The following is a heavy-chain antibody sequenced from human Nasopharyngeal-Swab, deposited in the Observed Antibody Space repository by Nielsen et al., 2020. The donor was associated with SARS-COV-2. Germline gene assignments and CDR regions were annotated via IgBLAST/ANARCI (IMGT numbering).Heavy chain of an antibody. D-gene: IGHD3-3*01. Sequence: GESLKISCAASGFTFSSYAMSWVRQAPGKGLEWVSAISGSGGSTYYADSVKGRFTISSDNSKNTLYLQMNSLRAEDTAVYYCAKGGIFDDFWSGYYDYYYGMDVWGQGTTVTVSS. J-gene: IGHJ6*02. V-gene: IGHV3-23*01. CDR1: GFTFSSYA. CDR3: AKGGIFDDFWSGYYDYYYGMDV. CDR2: ISGSGGST.